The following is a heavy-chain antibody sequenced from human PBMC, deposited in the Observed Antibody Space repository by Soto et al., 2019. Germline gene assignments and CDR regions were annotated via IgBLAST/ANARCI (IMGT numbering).Heavy chain of an antibody. CDR1: GYTFTSYG. D-gene: IGHD3-3*01. Sequence: GASVKVSCKASGYTFTSYGISWVRQAPGQGLEWMGWISAYNGNTNYAQKLQGRVTMTTDTSTSTAYMELRSLRSDDTAVYYCARGEMYYDFWSGSMDGWGKGTTVTVSS. CDR2: ISAYNGNT. J-gene: IGHJ6*03. V-gene: IGHV1-18*01. CDR3: ARGEMYYDFWSGSMDG.